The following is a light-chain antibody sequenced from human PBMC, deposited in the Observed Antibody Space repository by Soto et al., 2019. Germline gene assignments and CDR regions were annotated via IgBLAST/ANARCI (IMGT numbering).Light chain of an antibody. CDR1: SSDVGGYNY. CDR2: EVS. CDR3: SSYTSSSPRV. J-gene: IGLJ1*01. V-gene: IGLV2-14*01. Sequence: QSVLTQPASVSGSPGQSITISCTGTSSDVGGYNYVSWYQQHPGKAPKLMIYEVSNRPSGVSNRFSGSKSGNTASLTISGLQAEDEADSYCSSYTSSSPRVFGTGTKVPVL.